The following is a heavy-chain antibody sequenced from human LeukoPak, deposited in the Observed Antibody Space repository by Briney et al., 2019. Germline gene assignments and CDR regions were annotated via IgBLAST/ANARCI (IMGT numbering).Heavy chain of an antibody. Sequence: SETLSLTCTVSGDSISSYYWSWIRQPAGKGLEWIGRIYTSGSTNYNPSPKSRVTMSVDTSKNQFSLKLGSVTAADTAVYYCARDVEITMVLPEERYMDVWGKGTTVTVSS. J-gene: IGHJ6*03. D-gene: IGHD3-10*01. CDR2: IYTSGST. V-gene: IGHV4-4*07. CDR3: ARDVEITMVLPEERYMDV. CDR1: GDSISSYY.